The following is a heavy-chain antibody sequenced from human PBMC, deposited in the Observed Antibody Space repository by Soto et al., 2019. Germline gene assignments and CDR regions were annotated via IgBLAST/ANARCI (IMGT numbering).Heavy chain of an antibody. CDR3: ARDLDSSGWAPPPHWFDP. Sequence: QPGGSLRLSCAASGFTFSSYGMHWVRQAPGKGLQWVAVIWYDGSNKYHADSVKCRFTISRDNSKNTPYLQMNSLRAEDTVVYYCARDLDSSGWAPPPHWFDPWGQGTLVTVSS. CDR1: GFTFSSYG. CDR2: IWYDGSNK. V-gene: IGHV3-33*01. J-gene: IGHJ5*02. D-gene: IGHD6-19*01.